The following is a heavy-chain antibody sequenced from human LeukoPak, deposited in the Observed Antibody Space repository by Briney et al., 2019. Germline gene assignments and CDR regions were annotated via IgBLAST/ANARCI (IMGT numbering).Heavy chain of an antibody. J-gene: IGHJ5*02. CDR2: ISDDGSTK. D-gene: IGHD6-13*01. Sequence: PGGSLRLSCAASGFTFSFYGIHWVRQAPGKGLEWVAVISDDGSTKYYSDSVKGRFTVSRDNSKDTLYLQMNSLRAEDTAVYYCARDPLSSSSWPPLYNWFDPWGQGTLVTVSS. CDR3: ARDPLSSSSWPPLYNWFDP. V-gene: IGHV3-30*03. CDR1: GFTFSFYG.